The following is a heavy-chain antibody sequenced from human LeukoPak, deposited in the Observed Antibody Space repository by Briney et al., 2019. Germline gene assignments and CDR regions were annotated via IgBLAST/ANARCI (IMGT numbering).Heavy chain of an antibody. D-gene: IGHD5-18*01. CDR2: INHSGST. CDR3: ARDNPLTAMAG. V-gene: IGHV4-34*01. Sequence: SETLSLTCAVYGGSFSGYYWSWIRQPPGKGLEWIGEINHSGSTNYNPSLKSRVTISVDTSKNQFSLKLSSVTAADTAVYYCARDNPLTAMAGWGQGTLVTVSS. CDR1: GGSFSGYY. J-gene: IGHJ4*02.